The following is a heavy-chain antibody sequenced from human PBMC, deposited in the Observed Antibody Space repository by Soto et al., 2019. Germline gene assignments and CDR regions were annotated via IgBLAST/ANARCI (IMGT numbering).Heavy chain of an antibody. D-gene: IGHD3-22*01. V-gene: IGHV3-53*01. Sequence: GGSLRLSCAASGFTVSSNYMSWVRQAPGKGLEWVSVIYSGGSTYYADSVKGRFTISRDNSKNTLYLQMNSLRAEDTAVYYCARVGDSSGYSNYYYYGMDVWGQGTTVTVSS. CDR3: ARVGDSSGYSNYYYYGMDV. J-gene: IGHJ6*02. CDR2: IYSGGST. CDR1: GFTVSSNY.